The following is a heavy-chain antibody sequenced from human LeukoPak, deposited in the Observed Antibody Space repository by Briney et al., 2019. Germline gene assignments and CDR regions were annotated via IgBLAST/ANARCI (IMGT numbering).Heavy chain of an antibody. CDR2: VRPDGSVT. CDR3: ARTDWPDV. V-gene: IGHV3-74*01. J-gene: IGHJ5*02. CDR1: GFTFSSYW. Sequence: GGSLRLPCTASGFTFSSYWMSWVRQAPGKGLVWVSRVRPDGSVTRYADSVQGRFTVSRDNAKNTLYLQMNSLRAEDTAVYYCARTDWPDVWGQGTLITV.